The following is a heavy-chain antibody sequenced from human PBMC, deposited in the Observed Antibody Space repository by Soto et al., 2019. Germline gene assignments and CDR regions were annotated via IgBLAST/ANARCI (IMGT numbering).Heavy chain of an antibody. CDR3: ARSRYSMDYYGMDV. Sequence: ASVKVSCKASGYTFTSYDINWVRQATGQGLEWMGWMNPNSGNTGYAQKFQGRVTMTRNTSIITAYMELSSLRSEDTAVYYCARSRYSMDYYGMDVWGQGTTVTVSS. V-gene: IGHV1-8*01. J-gene: IGHJ6*02. CDR2: MNPNSGNT. D-gene: IGHD1-26*01. CDR1: GYTFTSYD.